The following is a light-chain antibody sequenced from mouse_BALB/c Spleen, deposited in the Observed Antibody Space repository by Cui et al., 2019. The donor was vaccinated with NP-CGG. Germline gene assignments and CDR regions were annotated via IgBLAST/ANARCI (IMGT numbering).Light chain of an antibody. CDR3: ALWYSNHWV. CDR2: GTN. J-gene: IGLJ1*01. V-gene: IGLV1*01. Sequence: QAVVTPESALTTSPGETVTLTCRSSTGPVTTSNYANWVQEKPDHLLPGLIGGTNNRAPGVPARFSGSLIGDKAALTITGAQTEDEAIYFCALWYSNHWVFGGGTKLTVL. CDR1: TGPVTTSNY.